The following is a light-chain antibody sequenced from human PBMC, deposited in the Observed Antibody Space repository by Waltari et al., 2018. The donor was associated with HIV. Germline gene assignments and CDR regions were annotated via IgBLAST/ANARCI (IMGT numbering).Light chain of an antibody. Sequence: SYELTQPPSVSVSPGQTANITCSGDKLGDKYACWYQQKPGQSPVVVIYQDKKRPSGIPERFSGSNSENTATLTISGTQAMDEADYYCQAWDTSSVLFGGGTKLTVL. J-gene: IGLJ2*01. CDR1: KLGDKY. CDR3: QAWDTSSVL. CDR2: QDK. V-gene: IGLV3-1*01.